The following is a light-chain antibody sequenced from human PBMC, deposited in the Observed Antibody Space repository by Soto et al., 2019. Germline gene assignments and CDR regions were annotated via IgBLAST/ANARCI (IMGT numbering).Light chain of an antibody. J-gene: IGKJ5*01. CDR2: GAS. V-gene: IGKV3D-20*02. CDR3: QYRSNWSPGT. CDR1: QSVSSSY. Sequence: IVVTQSPATLSLSQGERATLSCRASQSVSSSYLAWYQQKPGQAPRLLIYGASNRATGIPDRFSGSGSGTDFTLTISSREPEDVAVYNCQYRSNWSPGTFGQGTRLE.